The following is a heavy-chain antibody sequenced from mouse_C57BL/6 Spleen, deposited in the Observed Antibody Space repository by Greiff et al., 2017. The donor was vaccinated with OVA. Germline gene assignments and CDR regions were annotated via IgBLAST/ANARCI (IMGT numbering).Heavy chain of an antibody. Sequence: QVQLQQSGAELVKPGASVKISCKASGYAFSSYWMNWVKQRPGKGLEWIGQIYPGDGDTNYNGKFKGKATLTADKSSSTAYMQLSSLTSEDAAVYVCARRGSSYAYAMDDWGQGTSVTVSS. CDR2: IYPGDGDT. D-gene: IGHD1-1*01. J-gene: IGHJ4*01. CDR3: ARRGSSYAYAMDD. V-gene: IGHV1-80*01. CDR1: GYAFSSYW.